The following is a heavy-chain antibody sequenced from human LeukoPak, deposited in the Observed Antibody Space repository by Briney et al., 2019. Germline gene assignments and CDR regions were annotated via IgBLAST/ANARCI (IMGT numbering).Heavy chain of an antibody. CDR2: IYQSKYT. D-gene: IGHD3-3*01. CDR3: AGDFGGAAFDI. V-gene: IGHV4-34*01. Sequence: SETLSLTCGVRGVSFSGNYWSWIRQSPGKGLEWIGEIYQSKYTTYNPSLKSRVTIWADTSVNQLSLRLTSVTAADTAVYYCAGDFGGAAFDIWGQGTMVTVSS. J-gene: IGHJ3*02. CDR1: GVSFSGNY.